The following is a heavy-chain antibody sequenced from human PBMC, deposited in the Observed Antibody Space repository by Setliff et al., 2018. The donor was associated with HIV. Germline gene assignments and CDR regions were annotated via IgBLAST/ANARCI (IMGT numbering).Heavy chain of an antibody. J-gene: IGHJ4*02. CDR1: GGSISSYY. D-gene: IGHD2-8*02. CDR3: TVYNTGSSKDHY. Sequence: PSETLSLTCTVSGGSISSYYCSWMRQPPGKGLEWIGYTYYTGSTGYNPSLKSRATISLDTSKNQFSLKFNSVTAADTAVYYCTVYNTGSSKDHYWGQGTPVTSPQ. CDR2: TYYTGST. V-gene: IGHV4-59*01.